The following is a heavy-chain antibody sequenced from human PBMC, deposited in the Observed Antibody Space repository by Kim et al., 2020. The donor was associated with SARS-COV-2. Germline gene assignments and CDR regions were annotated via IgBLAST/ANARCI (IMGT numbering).Heavy chain of an antibody. CDR2: KRGDGSEA. Sequence: GGSLRLSCVVSGFSLGNDWMSWVRQAPGKGLEWVARKRGDGSEAYYVDSVKGRFTMSRDNAKNSLYLQMSSLRTEDTAIYYCAALDTAHDPGGIWGQGT. V-gene: IGHV3-7*01. CDR3: AALDTAHDPGGI. D-gene: IGHD3-10*01. CDR1: GFSLGNDW. J-gene: IGHJ4*02.